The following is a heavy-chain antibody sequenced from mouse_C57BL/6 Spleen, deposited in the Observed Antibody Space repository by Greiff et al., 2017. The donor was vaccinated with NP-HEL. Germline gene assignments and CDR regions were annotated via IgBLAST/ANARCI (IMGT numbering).Heavy chain of an antibody. D-gene: IGHD1-1*01. J-gene: IGHJ2*01. Sequence: QVQLQQPGAELVRPGTSVKLSCKASGYTFTSYWMHWVKQRPGQGLEWIGVIDPSDSYTNYNQKFKGKATLTVDTSSSTAYMQLSSLTSEDSAVYYCARFDYYGSSYEDYWGQGTTVTVSS. CDR3: ARFDYYGSSYEDY. V-gene: IGHV1-59*01. CDR2: IDPSDSYT. CDR1: GYTFTSYW.